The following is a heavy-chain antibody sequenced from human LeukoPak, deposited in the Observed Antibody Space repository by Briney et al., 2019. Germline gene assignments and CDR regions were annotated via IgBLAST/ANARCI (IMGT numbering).Heavy chain of an antibody. D-gene: IGHD6-19*01. CDR2: RSYDGSNK. CDR1: GFTFSSYG. Sequence: GGSLRLSCAASGFTFSSYGMHWVRQAPGKGLEWVAVRSYDGSNKYFADSVKGRFTISRDNSKNTLYLQMNSLRAEDTAVYYCAKDSGIAVAGTLRAFDIWGQGTMVTVSS. CDR3: AKDSGIAVAGTLRAFDI. J-gene: IGHJ3*02. V-gene: IGHV3-30*18.